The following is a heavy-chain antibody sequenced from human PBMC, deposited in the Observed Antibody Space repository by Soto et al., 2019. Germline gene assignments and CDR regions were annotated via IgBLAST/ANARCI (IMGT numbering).Heavy chain of an antibody. CDR2: ISWHSGNL. Sequence: EVQLVESGGGLVQPGRSLRLSCAASGFSFENYAMHWVRQAPGKGLEWVSGISWHSGNLGYADSVRGRFTISRDNAKNSLYLQMNSLRPEDTGLYYCAKDKVYSNYAHYFDYWGQGTLVTVSS. J-gene: IGHJ4*02. CDR1: GFSFENYA. D-gene: IGHD4-4*01. V-gene: IGHV3-9*01. CDR3: AKDKVYSNYAHYFDY.